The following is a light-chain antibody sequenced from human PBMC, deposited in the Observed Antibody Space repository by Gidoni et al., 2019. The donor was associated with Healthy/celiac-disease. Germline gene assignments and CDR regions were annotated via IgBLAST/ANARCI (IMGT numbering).Light chain of an antibody. CDR1: QSISSY. CDR3: QQSYSTPEAT. Sequence: DIQMTQSPSSLSASVGDRVTITCRASQSISSYLNWYQQKPGKAPKRLIYAASSLQSGVPSRFSGSGSGTDFTLTISSLQPEDFATYYCQQSYSTPEATFGPGTKVDIK. V-gene: IGKV1-39*01. CDR2: AAS. J-gene: IGKJ3*01.